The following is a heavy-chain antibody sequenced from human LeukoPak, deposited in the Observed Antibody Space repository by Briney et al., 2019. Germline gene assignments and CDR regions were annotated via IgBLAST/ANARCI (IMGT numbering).Heavy chain of an antibody. CDR3: AKDPGYSYGYGPGY. D-gene: IGHD5-18*01. V-gene: IGHV3-30*18. CDR2: ISYDGSNK. CDR1: GFTFSSYG. Sequence: GGSLRLSCAASGFTFSSYGMHWVRQAPDKGLEWVAVISYDGSNKYYADSVKGRFTISRDNSKNTLYLQMNSLRAEDTAVYYCAKDPGYSYGYGPGYWGQGTLVTVSS. J-gene: IGHJ4*02.